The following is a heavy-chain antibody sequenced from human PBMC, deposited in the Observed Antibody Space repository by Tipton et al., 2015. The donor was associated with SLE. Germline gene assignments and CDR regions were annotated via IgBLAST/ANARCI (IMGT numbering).Heavy chain of an antibody. CDR3: ARDWGGEARDF. V-gene: IGHV4-31*03. D-gene: IGHD2-21*01. CDR2: IFHNGST. Sequence: TLSLTCTVSGVSISTGGHYWSWVRPHPGKGLEFIGYIFHNGSTLYNPSLKSRVSMSVASSRKQFSLKLTSVTAADTAVYYCARDWGGEARDFWGQGTLVTVSS. J-gene: IGHJ4*02. CDR1: GVSISTGGHY.